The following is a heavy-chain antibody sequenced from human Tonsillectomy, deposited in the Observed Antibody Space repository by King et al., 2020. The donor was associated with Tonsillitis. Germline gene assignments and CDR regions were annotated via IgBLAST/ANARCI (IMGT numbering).Heavy chain of an antibody. CDR1: GFTFSSYT. Sequence: VQLVESGGGLVKPGGSLRLSCAASGFTFSSYTMNWVRQTPGKVLEWVASITPTSTDIYYADSVKGRFTISRDNAKNSLYLQMNSLRAKDTALYYCTRDVDDYESGYDYGPDGGQGTLVTVSS. CDR3: TRDVDDYESGYDYGPD. CDR2: ITPTSTDI. D-gene: IGHD5-12*01. V-gene: IGHV3-21*01. J-gene: IGHJ4*02.